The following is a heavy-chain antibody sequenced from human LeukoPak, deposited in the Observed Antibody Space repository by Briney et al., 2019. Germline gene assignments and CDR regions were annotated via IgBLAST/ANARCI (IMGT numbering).Heavy chain of an antibody. CDR3: VRGIRSSSTFDY. J-gene: IGHJ4*02. V-gene: IGHV3-21*05. CDR1: GFTFSTYT. D-gene: IGHD3-10*01. Sequence: GGSLRLSCVASGFTFSTYTMSWVRQAPGRGLECVAYISIGSTHINYADSEKGRFTISRDDAKTSLYLLMHDLTVEDTAMYYCVRGIRSSSTFDYWGQGTLVTVSS. CDR2: ISIGSTHI.